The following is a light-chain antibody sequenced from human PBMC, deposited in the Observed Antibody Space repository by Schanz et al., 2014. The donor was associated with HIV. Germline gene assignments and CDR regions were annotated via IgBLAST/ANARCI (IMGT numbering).Light chain of an antibody. CDR1: QSVSSN. CDR3: QQYNTNSYT. Sequence: EIVLTQSPGTLSLSPGERATLSCRASQSVSSNLAWYQQKPGQAPRLLIYGASTRATGIPARFSGSGSGTEFTLTISSLQSEDFATYYCQQYNTNSYTFGPGTKLDLK. V-gene: IGKV3-15*01. CDR2: GAS. J-gene: IGKJ2*01.